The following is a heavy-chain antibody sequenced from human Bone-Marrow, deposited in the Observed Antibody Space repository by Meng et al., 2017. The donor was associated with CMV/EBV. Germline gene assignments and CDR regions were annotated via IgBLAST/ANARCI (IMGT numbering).Heavy chain of an antibody. D-gene: IGHD3-3*02. CDR1: GYTFTGYY. CDR3: ARDSRKHFWSGYYLDY. J-gene: IGHJ4*02. Sequence: ASVKVSCKASGYTFTGYYMHWVRQAPGQGLEWMGWINPNSGGTNYAQKFQGRVTMTRDTSISTAYMELSRLRSDDTAVYYCARDSRKHFWSGYYLDYWGQGTLVTVPS. V-gene: IGHV1-2*02. CDR2: INPNSGGT.